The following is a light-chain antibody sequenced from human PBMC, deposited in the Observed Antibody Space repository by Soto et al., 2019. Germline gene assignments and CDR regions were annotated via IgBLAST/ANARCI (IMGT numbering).Light chain of an antibody. J-gene: IGKJ1*01. CDR2: DAS. V-gene: IGKV3-11*01. CDR1: QSVSSY. CDR3: QQRSNRPWT. Sequence: EIVLTQSPATLSLSPGERATLSCRASQSVSSYLAWYHQKPGQAPRLLIYDASNRATGIPARFSGSGSGTDFPLTISSLEPEDFAVYYCQQRSNRPWTFGQGTKVEIK.